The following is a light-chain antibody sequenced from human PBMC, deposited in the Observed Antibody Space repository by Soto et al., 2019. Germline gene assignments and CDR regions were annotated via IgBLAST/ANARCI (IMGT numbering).Light chain of an antibody. CDR1: QSISSW. CDR2: DAS. J-gene: IGKJ1*01. CDR3: QQYNSYSWT. V-gene: IGKV1-5*01. Sequence: DIQMTQSLSTLSASVGDRVTITCRARQSISSWLAWYQQKPGKAPKLLIYDASSLESGVPSRFSGSGSGTEFTLTISSLQPDDFATYYCQQYNSYSWTFGQGTKVDIK.